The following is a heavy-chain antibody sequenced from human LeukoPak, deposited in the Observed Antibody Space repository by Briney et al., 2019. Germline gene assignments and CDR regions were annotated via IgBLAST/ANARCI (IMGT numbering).Heavy chain of an antibody. D-gene: IGHD6-13*01. CDR1: GYTLTGYY. CDR3: ARTTGYTSSWSDGLDI. V-gene: IGHV1-2*02. J-gene: IGHJ3*02. Sequence: ASVKVSCKASGYTLTGYYMHSVRQAPGQGVQWMGWINLNSGGTNFAQTFQGRVTITSDTSINTAYMELTRLRYDDTAVYYCARTTGYTSSWSDGLDIWAQGTMVTVSS. CDR2: INLNSGGT.